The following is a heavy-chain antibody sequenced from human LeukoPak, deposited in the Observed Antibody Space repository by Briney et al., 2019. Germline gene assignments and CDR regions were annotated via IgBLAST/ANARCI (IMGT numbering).Heavy chain of an antibody. J-gene: IGHJ6*02. Sequence: PGGSLRLSCAASGFTFSSYGMHWVRQAPGKGLEWVAVISYDGSNKYYADSVKGRFTISRDNSKNTLYLQMNSLRAEDTAVYYCARDLGYCTNGVCWVDGMDVWGQGTTVTVSS. V-gene: IGHV3-30*03. CDR3: ARDLGYCTNGVCWVDGMDV. CDR1: GFTFSSYG. D-gene: IGHD2-8*01. CDR2: ISYDGSNK.